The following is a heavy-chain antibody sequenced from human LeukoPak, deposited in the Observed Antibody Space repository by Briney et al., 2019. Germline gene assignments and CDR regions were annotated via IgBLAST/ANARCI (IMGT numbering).Heavy chain of an antibody. J-gene: IGHJ5*02. V-gene: IGHV4-38-2*02. CDR2: IYHSGST. Sequence: SETLSLTCTVSGYSISSGYFWGWIRQPPGKGLEWIGSIYHSGSTSCNPSLKSRLTISVDTPKNQFSLKLNFVTAADTAMYYCARMFRSSWYINWFDPWGQGTLVTVSS. D-gene: IGHD6-13*01. CDR1: GYSISSGYF. CDR3: ARMFRSSWYINWFDP.